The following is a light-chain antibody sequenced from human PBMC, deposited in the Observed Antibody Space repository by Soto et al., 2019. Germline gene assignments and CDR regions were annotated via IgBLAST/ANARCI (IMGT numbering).Light chain of an antibody. CDR2: DAS. CDR1: QSIGRW. Sequence: DIQMNQSPSTLSAFVGDRVTITCRASQSIGRWLAWYQQKPGKAPKLLIYDASSLESGVPSRFSGSGSGTEFTLTISSLQPDDFATYYCQQSYSTPRTFCQRTNVAI. V-gene: IGKV1-5*01. J-gene: IGKJ1*01. CDR3: QQSYSTPRT.